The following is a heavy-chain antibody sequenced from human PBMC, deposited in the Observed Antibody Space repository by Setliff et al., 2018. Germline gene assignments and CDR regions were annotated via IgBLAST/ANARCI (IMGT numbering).Heavy chain of an antibody. D-gene: IGHD3-10*01. CDR2: INVGGTNT. J-gene: IGHJ4*02. CDR1: GFTFSSFA. V-gene: IGHV3-23*01. Sequence: GGSLSLSCAASGFTFSSFAMSWVRQAPGKRLEWASIINVGGTNTYYRDSVKGRFTISRDNSKSTLYLQMNSLRAEDTAIYYCAKDKDVRVDYFDYWGPGTLVTVSS. CDR3: AKDKDVRVDYFDY.